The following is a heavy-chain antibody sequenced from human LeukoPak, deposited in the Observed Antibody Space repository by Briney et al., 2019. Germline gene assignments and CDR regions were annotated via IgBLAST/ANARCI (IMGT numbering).Heavy chain of an antibody. V-gene: IGHV3-30*02. Sequence: GGSLRLSCAASGFTFSSYGMSWVRQAPGKGLEWVAFIRNDGSNHYYADSVKGRFTISRDNSKNNVYLQMYSLRVEDTSIYYCVRDYNWGFDHWGQGTVVTVSS. J-gene: IGHJ4*02. CDR2: IRNDGSNH. CDR3: VRDYNWGFDH. D-gene: IGHD1-1*01. CDR1: GFTFSSYG.